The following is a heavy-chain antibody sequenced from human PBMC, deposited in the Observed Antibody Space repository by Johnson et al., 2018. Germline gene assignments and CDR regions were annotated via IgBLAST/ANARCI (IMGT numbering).Heavy chain of an antibody. J-gene: IGHJ6*02. D-gene: IGHD5-24*01. V-gene: IGHV1-58*01. CDR1: GFTFTSSA. Sequence: QLVQSGPEVKKPGTSVKVSCKASGFTFTSSAVQWVRQARGQRLEWIGWIVVGSGQTNYAQKFQERVTITRDMSTSTAYMELSSLRSEDTAVYYCAAGYNTYGMDVWGQGTTVTVSS. CDR2: IVVGSGQT. CDR3: AAGYNTYGMDV.